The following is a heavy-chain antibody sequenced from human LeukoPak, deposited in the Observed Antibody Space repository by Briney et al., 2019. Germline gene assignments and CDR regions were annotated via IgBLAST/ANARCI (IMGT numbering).Heavy chain of an antibody. J-gene: IGHJ4*02. CDR2: IKQDGSEK. CDR3: ASTQTFDY. V-gene: IGHV3-7*01. CDR1: GFTFSNYW. Sequence: GGSLRLSRAASGFTFSNYWMSWVRQAPGKGLEWVANIKQDGSEKYYVDSVKGRFTISRDNAKNSLYLQMNSLRDEDTAVYYCASTQTFDYWGQGTLVTVSS.